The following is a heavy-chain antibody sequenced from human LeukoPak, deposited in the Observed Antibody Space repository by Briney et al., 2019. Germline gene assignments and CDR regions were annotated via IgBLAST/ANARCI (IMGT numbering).Heavy chain of an antibody. V-gene: IGHV4-59*01. Sequence: TPETLSLTCTVSGGSISNKYWSWIRQPPGKGLEWIGYIYYSGSTNYNPSLKSRVTILVDTSKNQFSLKLSSVTAADTAVYFCARDWGVGGRPGYMDVWGKGTTVTVSS. CDR1: GGSISNKY. D-gene: IGHD6-6*01. CDR2: IYYSGST. CDR3: ARDWGVGGRPGYMDV. J-gene: IGHJ6*03.